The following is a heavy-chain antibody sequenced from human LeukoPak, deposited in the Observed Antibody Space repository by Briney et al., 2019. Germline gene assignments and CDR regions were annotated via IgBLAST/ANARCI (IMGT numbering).Heavy chain of an antibody. J-gene: IGHJ4*02. Sequence: GGSLRLSCAASGFTFSSYGMHWVRQAPGKGLEWVAFIRYDGSNKYYADSVKGRFTISRDNSKNTLYLQMNSLRAEDTAVYYCAKDESGYYDSSGYYYWGQGTLVTVSS. CDR2: IRYDGSNK. CDR1: GFTFSSYG. CDR3: AKDESGYYDSSGYYY. D-gene: IGHD3-22*01. V-gene: IGHV3-30*02.